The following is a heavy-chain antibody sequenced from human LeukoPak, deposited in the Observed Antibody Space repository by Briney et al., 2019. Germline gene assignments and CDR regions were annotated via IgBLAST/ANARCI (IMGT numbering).Heavy chain of an antibody. Sequence: SETLSLTCTVSGGSISSSSYYWGWIRQPPGKGLEWIGSIYYSESTYYNPSLKSRVTISVDTSKNQCSLKLSSVTAADTAVYYCARALQDIVVVPAAAFDYWGQGTLVTVSS. D-gene: IGHD2-2*01. CDR2: IYYSEST. J-gene: IGHJ4*02. V-gene: IGHV4-39*01. CDR3: ARALQDIVVVPAAAFDY. CDR1: GGSISSSSYY.